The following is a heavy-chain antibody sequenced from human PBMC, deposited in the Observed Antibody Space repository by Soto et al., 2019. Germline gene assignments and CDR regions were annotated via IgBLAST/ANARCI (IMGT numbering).Heavy chain of an antibody. CDR3: AGYSVAHGWELPARWYYYGMDV. CDR1: GGTFSSYA. Sequence: QVQLVQSGAEVKKPGSSVKVSCKASGGTFSSYAISWVRQAPGQGLEWMGGIIPIFGTANYAQKFQGRVTMSADESTSTAYMELSSLRSDDRAVYYCAGYSVAHGWELPARWYYYGMDVWGQGTTVTVSS. V-gene: IGHV1-69*01. J-gene: IGHJ6*02. CDR2: IIPIFGTA. D-gene: IGHD1-26*01.